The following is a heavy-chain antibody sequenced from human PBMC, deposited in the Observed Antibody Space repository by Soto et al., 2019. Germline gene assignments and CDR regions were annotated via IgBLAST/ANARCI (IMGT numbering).Heavy chain of an antibody. CDR1: GGTLSSYT. V-gene: IGHV1-69*08. CDR3: ARDKGYCSDTSCPNFDY. D-gene: IGHD2-15*01. Sequence: QVQLVQSGAEVKKPGSSVKVSCKASGGTLSSYTFSWVRQAPGQGLEWMGRVIPNLGVTNYAKKYQGRFAIVVDTSTSTAYMELNSLRYEHTAVYYCARDKGYCSDTSCPNFDYWVQGTLVTVSS. J-gene: IGHJ4*02. CDR2: VIPNLGVT.